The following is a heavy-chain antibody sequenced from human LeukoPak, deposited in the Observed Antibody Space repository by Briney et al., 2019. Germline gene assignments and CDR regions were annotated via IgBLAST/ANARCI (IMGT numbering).Heavy chain of an antibody. J-gene: IGHJ6*03. Sequence: ASVKVSCKASGYTFTDYYMHWVRQAPGQGLEWMGWINAKSGGTNYAQKFQGRVTMSRDTSISTAYMELSGLRSDDTAVYYCSRGPPPAYYYYCYMDVWGKGTTVTVSS. CDR2: INAKSGGT. CDR3: SRGPPPAYYYYCYMDV. CDR1: GYTFTDYY. V-gene: IGHV1-2*02.